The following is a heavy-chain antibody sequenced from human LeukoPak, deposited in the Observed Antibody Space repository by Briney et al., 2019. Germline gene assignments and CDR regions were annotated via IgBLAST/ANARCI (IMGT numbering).Heavy chain of an antibody. J-gene: IGHJ6*02. CDR2: IYYSGST. CDR3: ARDSTVTRYYGMDV. CDR1: GGSITSGEHY. D-gene: IGHD4-11*01. V-gene: IGHV4-30-4*01. Sequence: SETLSLTCIVSGGSITSGEHYWSWIRQPPGKGLEWIGYIYYSGSTYYNPSLKSRVTISVDTSKNQFSLKLSSVTAADTAVYYCARDSTVTRYYGMDVWGQGTTVTVSS.